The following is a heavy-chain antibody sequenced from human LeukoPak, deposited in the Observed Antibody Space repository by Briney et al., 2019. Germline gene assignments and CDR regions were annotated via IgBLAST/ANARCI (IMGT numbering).Heavy chain of an antibody. V-gene: IGHV1-46*01. CDR2: INPSGGST. CDR1: GYTFTSYA. CDR3: ARDLVATPSGPYNWFDP. Sequence: ASVKVSCKASGYTFTSYAMNWVRQAPGQGLEWMGIINPSGGSTSYAQKFQGRVTMTRDMSTSTVYMELSSLRSEDTAVYYCARDLVATPSGPYNWFDPWGQGTLVTVSS. J-gene: IGHJ5*02. D-gene: IGHD5-12*01.